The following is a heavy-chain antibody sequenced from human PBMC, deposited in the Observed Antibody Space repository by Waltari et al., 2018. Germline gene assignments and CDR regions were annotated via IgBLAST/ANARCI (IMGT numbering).Heavy chain of an antibody. J-gene: IGHJ6*02. CDR3: ATGSTARGYYGMDV. V-gene: IGHV3-7*01. CDR1: GFTLGTNW. D-gene: IGHD3-10*01. Sequence: EMQLVESGGGLVQPGGSLRLSCAPSGFTLGTNWWSWVRQAPGKGLEWVANIKQDASEEYYVDSVKGRFTISKDNAKNSLSLQMNSLRAEDTAVYYCATGSTARGYYGMDVWGQGTTVTVSS. CDR2: IKQDASEE.